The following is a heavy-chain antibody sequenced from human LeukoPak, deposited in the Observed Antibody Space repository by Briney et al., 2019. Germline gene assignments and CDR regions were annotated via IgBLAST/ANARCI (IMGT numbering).Heavy chain of an antibody. CDR1: GFSLGTSGMR. CDR2: IDWDDDK. Sequence: SAPSLFNATHPLTLTSTFSGFSLGTSGMRGSWIRQPPAKALVWLAVIDWDDDKYYSTSLKTRLTISKDTSKNQLVLTMTNMGPVDTATYYCARITTVGYCTNGVCVDYWGQGTLVTVSS. CDR3: ARITTVGYCTNGVCVDY. D-gene: IGHD2-8*01. V-gene: IGHV2-70*01. J-gene: IGHJ4*02.